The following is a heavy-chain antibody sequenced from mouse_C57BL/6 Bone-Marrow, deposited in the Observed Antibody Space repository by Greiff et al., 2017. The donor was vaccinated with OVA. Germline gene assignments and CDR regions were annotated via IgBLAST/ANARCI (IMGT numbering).Heavy chain of an antibody. Sequence: DVMLVESGGGLVKPGGSLKLSCAASGFTFSDYGMHWVRQAPEKGLEWVAYISSGSSTIYYADTVKGRFTISRDNAKNTLFLQMTSLRSEDTAMYYCAIDGYYVGFAYWGQGTLVTVSA. CDR3: AIDGYYVGFAY. CDR2: ISSGSSTI. V-gene: IGHV5-17*01. D-gene: IGHD2-3*01. CDR1: GFTFSDYG. J-gene: IGHJ3*01.